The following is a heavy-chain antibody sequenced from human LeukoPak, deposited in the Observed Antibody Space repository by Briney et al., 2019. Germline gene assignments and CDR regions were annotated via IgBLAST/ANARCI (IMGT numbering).Heavy chain of an antibody. Sequence: PSETLSLTCTVSGGSISSGSYYWSWIRQPAGKGLEWIGRIYTSGSTNYNPSLKSRVTISVDTSKNQFSLKLSPVTAADTAVYYCARQFILTGYYSYYYYYGMDVWGQGTTVTVSS. CDR1: GGSISSGSYY. CDR2: IYTSGST. CDR3: ARQFILTGYYSYYYYYGMDV. J-gene: IGHJ6*02. D-gene: IGHD3-9*01. V-gene: IGHV4-61*02.